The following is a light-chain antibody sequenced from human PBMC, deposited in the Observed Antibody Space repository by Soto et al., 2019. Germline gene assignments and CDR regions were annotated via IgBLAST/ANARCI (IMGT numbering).Light chain of an antibody. J-gene: IGKJ3*01. Sequence: EIVLTQSPATLSLSPGERATLSCSASQSVSSYLAWYPQKPGQAPRLLIYDASNRATGIPARFSGSGSGTDFTLTISSLEPEDFAVYYCQQRSNWPRTFGPGTKVYIK. CDR3: QQRSNWPRT. V-gene: IGKV3-11*01. CDR1: QSVSSY. CDR2: DAS.